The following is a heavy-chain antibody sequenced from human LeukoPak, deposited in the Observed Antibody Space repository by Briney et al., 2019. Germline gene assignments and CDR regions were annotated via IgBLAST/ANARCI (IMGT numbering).Heavy chain of an antibody. Sequence: PSETLSLTCAVSDGSISSPNYYWGWIRQPPGKALEWIGSIYYTGSTYYNPSLKSRVSISVDTSKNQFPLKLSSVTAADTAIYYCTRRLYDNTNYHIDYWGQGALVTVSS. J-gene: IGHJ4*02. CDR3: TRRLYDNTNYHIDY. V-gene: IGHV4-39*01. CDR2: IYYTGST. D-gene: IGHD3-22*01. CDR1: DGSISSPNYY.